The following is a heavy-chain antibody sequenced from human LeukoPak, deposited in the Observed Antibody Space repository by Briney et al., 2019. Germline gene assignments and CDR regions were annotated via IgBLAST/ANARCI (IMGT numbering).Heavy chain of an antibody. CDR3: ARDSGYSAFGY. J-gene: IGHJ4*02. CDR2: MNPDGSTK. Sequence: PGGSLRLSCAASGFAFSSSWMAWVRQAPGKGLEWVANMNPDGSTKNYVDSVRGRFTISRGNAKNLMYLQMNSLRGDDTAVYYCARDSGYSAFGYWGQGTLVTVSS. CDR1: GFAFSSSW. V-gene: IGHV3-7*05. D-gene: IGHD5-12*01.